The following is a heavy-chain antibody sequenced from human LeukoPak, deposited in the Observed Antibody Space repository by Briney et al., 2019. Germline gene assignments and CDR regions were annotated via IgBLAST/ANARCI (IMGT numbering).Heavy chain of an antibody. Sequence: PGGSLRLSCAASGFTFSSYWMSWVRQAPGKGLEWVANIKQDGSDKYYVDSVKGRFTISRDNAKNSLYLQMNSLRAEDTAVYYCARSGYSSGWYGDYWGQGTLVTVSS. CDR2: IKQDGSDK. J-gene: IGHJ4*02. D-gene: IGHD6-19*01. CDR1: GFTFSSYW. V-gene: IGHV3-7*01. CDR3: ARSGYSSGWYGDY.